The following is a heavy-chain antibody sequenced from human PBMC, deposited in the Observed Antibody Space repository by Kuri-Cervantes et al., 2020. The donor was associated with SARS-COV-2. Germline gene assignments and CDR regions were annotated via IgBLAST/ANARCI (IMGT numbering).Heavy chain of an antibody. D-gene: IGHD6-6*01. CDR3: ARDGSRYSTSSLNYYYYMDV. CDR1: GFTFSSYS. CDR2: ISSSSNYI. J-gene: IGHJ6*03. Sequence: GGSLRLSCAASGFTFSSYSMNWVRQAPGKGLEWVSFISSSSNYIYYADSLKGRFTISRDNAKNSLYLQMNSPRAEDTAVYYCARDGSRYSTSSLNYYYYMDVWGKGTTVTVSS. V-gene: IGHV3-21*01.